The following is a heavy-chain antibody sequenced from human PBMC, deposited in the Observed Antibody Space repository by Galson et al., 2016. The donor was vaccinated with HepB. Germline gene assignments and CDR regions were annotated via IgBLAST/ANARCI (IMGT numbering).Heavy chain of an antibody. CDR2: IYSDGST. Sequence: SLRLSCAASGFTISSNYMTWVRQAPGKGLEWVSLIYSDGSTYYADSVEGRFTISRDNSKNSLYLQMNSLRAEDTAVYYCARVFAVPRPASGWVGPWGQGTLVTVSS. CDR3: ARVFAVPRPASGWVGP. D-gene: IGHD3-3*01. V-gene: IGHV3-53*01. CDR1: GFTISSNY. J-gene: IGHJ5*02.